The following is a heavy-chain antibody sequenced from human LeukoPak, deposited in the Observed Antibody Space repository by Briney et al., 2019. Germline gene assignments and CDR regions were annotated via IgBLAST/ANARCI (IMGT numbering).Heavy chain of an antibody. J-gene: IGHJ6*02. Sequence: PGGSLRLSRAVSIFTLSSYSTNWVRHAPGKGLEWVSSITSRSSYIYYADSVKGRFTIPRDNAKNSLYLQMCSLRAEDTAVYYCARDTKQGSSGWYSNYYGMDVWGQGTTVTVSS. D-gene: IGHD6-19*01. CDR1: IFTLSSYS. CDR3: ARDTKQGSSGWYSNYYGMDV. CDR2: ITSRSSYI. V-gene: IGHV3-21*01.